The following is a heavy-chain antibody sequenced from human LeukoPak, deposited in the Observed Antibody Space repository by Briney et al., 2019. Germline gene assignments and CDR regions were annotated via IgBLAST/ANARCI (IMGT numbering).Heavy chain of an antibody. Sequence: GRSLRLSCAASGFTFSSYGMHWVRQAPGKGLEWVAVIWYDGSNKYYADSVKGRFTISRDNSKNSLYLQMNSLRAEDTAVYFCAGGAYYPLYYYYGMDVWGQGTTVTVSS. J-gene: IGHJ6*02. V-gene: IGHV3-33*01. D-gene: IGHD3-10*01. CDR3: AGGAYYPLYYYYGMDV. CDR2: IWYDGSNK. CDR1: GFTFSSYG.